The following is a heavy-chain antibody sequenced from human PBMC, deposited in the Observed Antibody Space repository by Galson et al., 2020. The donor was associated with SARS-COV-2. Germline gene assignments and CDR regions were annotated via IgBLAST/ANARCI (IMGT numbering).Heavy chain of an antibody. CDR2: IRGSGDTT. Sequence: GGSLRLSCAASGFTFSSCPMSWVSQAPGQGLEWVSEIRGSGDTTYYADSVKGRFTISRDTSKNTLYLQMNSLRAEDTAIYYCAKEVPMTGRTDEYFQHWGQGTLVTVSS. V-gene: IGHV3-23*01. D-gene: IGHD3-9*01. J-gene: IGHJ1*01. CDR1: GFTFSSCP. CDR3: AKEVPMTGRTDEYFQH.